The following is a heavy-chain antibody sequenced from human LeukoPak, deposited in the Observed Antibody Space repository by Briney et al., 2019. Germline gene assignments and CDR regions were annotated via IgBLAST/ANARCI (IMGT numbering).Heavy chain of an antibody. D-gene: IGHD2-2*01. CDR2: IIPIFGTA. V-gene: IGHV1-69*13. CDR3: ARAYCSSTSCPPFDY. CDR1: GGTFSSYA. J-gene: IGHJ4*02. Sequence: GASVKVSCKASGGTFSSYAISWVRQAPGQGLEWMGGIIPIFGTANYAQKFQGRVTITADESTSTAYMELSSLRSEDTAVYYCARAYCSSTSCPPFDYWGQGTLVTVSS.